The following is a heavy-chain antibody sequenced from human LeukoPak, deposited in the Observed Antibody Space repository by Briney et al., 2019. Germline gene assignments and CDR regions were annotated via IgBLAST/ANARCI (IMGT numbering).Heavy chain of an antibody. J-gene: IGHJ6*02. Sequence: PSETLSLTCAVYGGSFSGYYWSWIRQPPGKGLEWIGEINHSGSTNYNPSLKSRVTISVDTSKNQFSLKLSSVTDADMAVYYCARGKYYGSGSSKRYYYYGMDVWGQGTTVTVSS. CDR3: ARGKYYGSGSSKRYYYYGMDV. D-gene: IGHD3-10*01. V-gene: IGHV4-34*01. CDR2: INHSGST. CDR1: GGSFSGYY.